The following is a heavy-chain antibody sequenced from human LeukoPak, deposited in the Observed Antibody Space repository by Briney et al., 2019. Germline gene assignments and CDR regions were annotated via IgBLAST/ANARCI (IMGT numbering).Heavy chain of an antibody. CDR2: IYYSGST. J-gene: IGHJ4*02. V-gene: IGHV4-59*08. CDR3: ARVLNDIYYDSSGTFDY. CDR1: GGSISSYY. D-gene: IGHD3-22*01. Sequence: PSETLSLTCTVSGGSISSYYWSWIRQPPGKGLEWIGYIYYSGSTNYNPSLKSRVTISVDTSKNQFSLKLSSVTAADTAVYYCARVLNDIYYDSSGTFDYWGQGTLVTVSS.